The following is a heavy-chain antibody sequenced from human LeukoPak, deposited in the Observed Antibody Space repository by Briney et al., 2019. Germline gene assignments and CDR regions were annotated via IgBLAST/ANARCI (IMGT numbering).Heavy chain of an antibody. CDR1: GFTFSSYG. V-gene: IGHV3-33*01. CDR2: IWYDGSNK. D-gene: IGHD1-20*01. J-gene: IGHJ4*02. CDR3: ARAPLIAGWGYFDN. Sequence: GRSLRLSCAASGFTFSSYGMHWVRQAPGKGLEWVAVIWYDGSNKYYADSVKGRFTISRDNSKNTLYLQMNSLRAEDTAVYYCARAPLIAGWGYFDNWGQGTLVTVSS.